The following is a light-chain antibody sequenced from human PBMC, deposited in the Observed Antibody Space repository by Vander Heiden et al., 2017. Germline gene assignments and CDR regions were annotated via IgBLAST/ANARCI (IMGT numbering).Light chain of an antibody. Sequence: EKVMTQSPATLAVSAGGRATLSCRASRSINSNLAWYQQKPGQAPRLLIQGASTRATEIPARFSASGSGTEFTLTISSLQSEDFAIYYCQQHQDWPLTFGGGTRVEIK. CDR2: GAS. V-gene: IGKV3-15*01. J-gene: IGKJ4*01. CDR1: RSINSN. CDR3: QQHQDWPLT.